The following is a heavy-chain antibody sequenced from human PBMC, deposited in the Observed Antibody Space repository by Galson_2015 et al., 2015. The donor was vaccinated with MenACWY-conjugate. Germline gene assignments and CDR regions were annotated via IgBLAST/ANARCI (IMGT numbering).Heavy chain of an antibody. V-gene: IGHV3-74*01. CDR1: GFLFNTYW. CDR2: INPGGSST. J-gene: IGHJ4*02. CDR3: AKTRGASFCFDS. Sequence: SLRLSCAASGFLFNTYWMHWVRQAPGKGLVWVSRINPGGSSTTYADSVKDRFTISRDNAKNTLYLQMNSLRPEDTAVFYCAKTRGASFCFDSWGQGTLVTVSS. D-gene: IGHD1-26*01.